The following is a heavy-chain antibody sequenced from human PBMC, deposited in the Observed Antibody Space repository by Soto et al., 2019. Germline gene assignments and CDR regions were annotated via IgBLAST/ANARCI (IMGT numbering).Heavy chain of an antibody. V-gene: IGHV3-66*01. CDR3: ARDLYFDY. Sequence: EVQLVESGGGLVQPGGSLRLSCAASGFTVTSHYMSWVRQAPGKVLEWVSVIYSGGSTYYAVSVKGRFTISRDNSKNTLYLQMNSLRAEDTAVYYCARDLYFDYWGQGTLVTVSS. J-gene: IGHJ4*02. CDR1: GFTVTSHY. CDR2: IYSGGST.